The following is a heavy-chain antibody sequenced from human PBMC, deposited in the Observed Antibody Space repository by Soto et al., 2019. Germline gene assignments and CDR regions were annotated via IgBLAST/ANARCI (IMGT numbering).Heavy chain of an antibody. V-gene: IGHV2-26*01. D-gene: IGHD3-3*01. Sequence: PTLLNPTETLTLTCSVSGLSLSNARMGVSCIRQPPGKALEWVAHIFSSDEKAYSTSLKSRLTISNETSKSQAVLTMPNMDPVDTAPYFCAGILGEWFSTYYYYLEGWGKGSTVTVAS. CDR1: GLSLSNARMG. CDR3: AGILGEWFSTYYYYLEG. J-gene: IGHJ6*03. CDR2: IFSSDEK.